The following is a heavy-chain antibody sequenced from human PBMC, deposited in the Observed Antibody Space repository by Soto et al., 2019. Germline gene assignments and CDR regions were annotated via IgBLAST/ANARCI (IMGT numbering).Heavy chain of an antibody. D-gene: IGHD3-16*02. Sequence: PSETLSLTCTVSGGSISSGGYYWSWIRQHPGKGLEWIGYIYYSGSTYYNPSLKSRVTISVDTSKNQFSLKLSSVTAADTAVYYCARAVILYYYYYYYMDVWGKGTTVTVSS. CDR1: GGSISSGGYY. V-gene: IGHV4-31*03. CDR3: ARAVILYYYYYYYMDV. J-gene: IGHJ6*03. CDR2: IYYSGST.